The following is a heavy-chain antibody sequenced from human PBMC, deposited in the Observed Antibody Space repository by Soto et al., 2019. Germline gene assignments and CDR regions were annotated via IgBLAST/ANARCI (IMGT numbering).Heavy chain of an antibody. D-gene: IGHD2-8*01. CDR2: IWSDGRNK. J-gene: IGHJ6*03. CDR3: ARGTMGPQYYYYSYYMDV. CDR1: GFTFSTYG. V-gene: IGHV3-33*01. Sequence: GGSLRLSCAASGFTFSTYGMHWVRQAPGKGLEWVAVIWSDGRNKYYADSVKGRFTISRDNSKNTLYLEMNSLRAEDTAVYYCARGTMGPQYYYYSYYMDVWGKGTTVTVSS.